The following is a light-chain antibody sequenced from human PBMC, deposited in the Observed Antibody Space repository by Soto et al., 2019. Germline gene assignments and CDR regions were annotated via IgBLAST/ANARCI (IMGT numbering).Light chain of an antibody. CDR1: QSVSNNY. V-gene: IGKV3-20*01. J-gene: IGKJ1*01. CDR3: QQYGTSGT. Sequence: IVLTQSPGTLSLSPGERATLSCRASQSVSNNYLAWYQQKPGHAPRLLIYGASNRATGIPDRLSGSGSGTDFTLTISRLEPEDSAVYYCQQYGTSGTFGQGTKVDIK. CDR2: GAS.